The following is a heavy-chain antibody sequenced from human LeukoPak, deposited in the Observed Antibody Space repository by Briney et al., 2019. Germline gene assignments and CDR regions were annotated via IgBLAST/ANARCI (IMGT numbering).Heavy chain of an antibody. CDR2: TYYRSKWYN. D-gene: IGHD4-11*01. J-gene: IGHJ4*02. CDR1: GDSVSSNSAS. Sequence: SQTLALTCAISGDSVSSNSASWTWIRQSPSRVLEWLGRTYYRSKWYNDYAVSVKGRITINPDTSKNQFSLQLNSVTPEDTAVYYCARDGPTYYFDYWGQGTLVTVSS. CDR3: ARDGPTYYFDY. V-gene: IGHV6-1*01.